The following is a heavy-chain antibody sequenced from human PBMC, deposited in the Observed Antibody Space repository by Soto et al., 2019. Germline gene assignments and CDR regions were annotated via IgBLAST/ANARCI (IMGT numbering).Heavy chain of an antibody. D-gene: IGHD3-22*01. CDR3: AHYGRYYSDSSGISWNS. CDR1: GFSLSTSGVG. V-gene: IGHV2-5*02. CDR2: IYWDDDK. Sequence: QITLKESGPTLVKPTQTLTLTCTFSGFSLSTSGVGVGWIRQPPGKALEWLALIYWDDDKRYSPSLKSRLNINKDSSKHHVDPTMTNLDPVDTVTYYCAHYGRYYSDSSGISWNSWGQGTLVTVSS. J-gene: IGHJ4*02.